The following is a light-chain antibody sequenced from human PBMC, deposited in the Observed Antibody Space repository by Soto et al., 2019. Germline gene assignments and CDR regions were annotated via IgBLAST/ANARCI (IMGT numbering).Light chain of an antibody. CDR3: QQYYGTPYT. J-gene: IGKJ2*01. CDR2: WAS. Sequence: DIVMTQSPDSLAVSLGERATINCRSSQTILYSSNNKNYLAWYQQKPGQPPELLISWASTRDSGVPDRFSGSGSGTDFTLTISSLQAEDLAVYYCQQYYGTPYTFGQGTRLEIK. CDR1: QTILYSSNNKNY. V-gene: IGKV4-1*01.